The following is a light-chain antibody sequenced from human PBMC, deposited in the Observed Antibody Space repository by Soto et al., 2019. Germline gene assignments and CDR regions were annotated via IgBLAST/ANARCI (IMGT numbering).Light chain of an antibody. Sequence: VVLTQSPATLSLSPGERATLSCRTSHSLNTDLAWYQQKPGQAPRLLLYGASTRATGVPPRFSGGGSGTEFTLTISSLQSEDSAIYYCQQYKSWPPITFGQGTRLEIK. J-gene: IGKJ5*01. CDR2: GAS. V-gene: IGKV3-15*01. CDR3: QQYKSWPPIT. CDR1: HSLNTD.